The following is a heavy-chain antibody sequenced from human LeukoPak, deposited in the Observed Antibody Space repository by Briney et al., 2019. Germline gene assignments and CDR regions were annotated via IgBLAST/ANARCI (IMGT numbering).Heavy chain of an antibody. D-gene: IGHD3-22*01. CDR2: ISSSSSYI. CDR3: ARDLAPDYDSSGYYHHDAFDI. J-gene: IGHJ3*02. Sequence: GGSLRLSCAASGFTFSSYSMNWVRQAPGKGLEWVSSISSSSSYIYYADSVKGRFTISRDNAKNSLYLQMNSLRAEDRAVYYCARDLAPDYDSSGYYHHDAFDIWGQGTMVTVSS. V-gene: IGHV3-21*01. CDR1: GFTFSSYS.